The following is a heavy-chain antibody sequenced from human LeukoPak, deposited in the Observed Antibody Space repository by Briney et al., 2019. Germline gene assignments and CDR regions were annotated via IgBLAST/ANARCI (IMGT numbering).Heavy chain of an antibody. V-gene: IGHV4-39*07. CDR1: GGSISSTNYY. J-gene: IGHJ4*02. CDR3: ARRYNWNDRWD. D-gene: IGHD1-1*01. CDR2: IYYSGST. Sequence: PSETLSLTCTVSGGSISSTNYYWGWIRQPPGKGLEWIGSIYYSGSTYYNPSLKSRLTISLDTSKNQFSLRLSSVTAADTAFYYCARRYNWNDRWDWGQGTLITVSP.